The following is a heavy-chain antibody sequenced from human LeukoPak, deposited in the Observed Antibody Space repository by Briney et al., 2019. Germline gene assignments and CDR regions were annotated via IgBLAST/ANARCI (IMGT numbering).Heavy chain of an antibody. CDR2: IYYSGST. V-gene: IGHV4-59*01. D-gene: IGHD3-10*01. CDR1: GGSISSYY. J-gene: IGHJ5*02. Sequence: SETLSLTCTVSGGSISSYYWSWIRQPPGKGPEWIGHIYYSGSTNYKPSLKSRVTISVDTSKNQFSLKLSSVTAADTAVYYCARGGYYGSGNDFRFDPWGQGTLVTVSS. CDR3: ARGGYYGSGNDFRFDP.